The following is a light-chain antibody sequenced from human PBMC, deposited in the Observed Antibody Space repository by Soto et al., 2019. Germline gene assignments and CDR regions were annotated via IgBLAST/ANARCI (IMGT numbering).Light chain of an antibody. CDR2: DAS. V-gene: IGKV3-11*01. Sequence: IVLTQSPVTLSVSPLERAFLSCRASQSLSTSLAWYQHKPGQAPRLFIYDASKRAPGIPARFSGSGSGTDFTLTISSLEPEDFAVYYCQVRDVWPSFGQGTRW. J-gene: IGKJ1*01. CDR1: QSLSTS. CDR3: QVRDVWPS.